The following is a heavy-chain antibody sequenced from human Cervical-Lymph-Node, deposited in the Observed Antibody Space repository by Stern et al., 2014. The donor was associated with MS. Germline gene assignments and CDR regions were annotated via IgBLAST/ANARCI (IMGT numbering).Heavy chain of an antibody. V-gene: IGHV1-69*01. CDR1: GGTFSYYA. Sequence: QVQLMQSGAEVKKPGSSVRVSCTTSGGTFSYYAINWVRQAPEQGLEWMGGIIPLFNTTDCAQKFQGRVTIAADESTSTVNMELSSLISGDTAIYYCARGSVYYDFWTTSYGHFDHWGQGTPVTVSA. CDR2: IIPLFNTT. J-gene: IGHJ4*02. D-gene: IGHD3-3*01. CDR3: ARGSVYYDFWTTSYGHFDH.